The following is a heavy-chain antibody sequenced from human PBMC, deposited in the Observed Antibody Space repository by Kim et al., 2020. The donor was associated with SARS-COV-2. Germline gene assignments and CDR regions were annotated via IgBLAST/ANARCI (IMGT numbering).Heavy chain of an antibody. Sequence: SETLSLTCAVYGGSFSGYYWSWIRQPPGKGLEWIGEINHSGSTNYNPSLKSRITISVDTSKNQFSLKLTSVTAADTALYYCARGRRLPGPTYYYGSGIAKDRASPFDYWGQGTLVTVSS. D-gene: IGHD3-10*01. CDR3: ARGRRLPGPTYYYGSGIAKDRASPFDY. CDR1: GGSFSGYY. J-gene: IGHJ4*02. V-gene: IGHV4-34*01. CDR2: INHSGST.